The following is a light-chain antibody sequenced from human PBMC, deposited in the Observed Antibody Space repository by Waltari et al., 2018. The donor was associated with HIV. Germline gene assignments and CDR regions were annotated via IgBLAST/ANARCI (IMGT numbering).Light chain of an antibody. CDR2: EVS. CDR1: TSDITCNHY. J-gene: IGLJ2*01. CDR3: SSYKTKRCII. Sequence: QSALTQPASVSGSPGQSITFSCTGTTSDITCNHYVSWYQQHPGKAPKLIIYEVSNRPSGVSERFSGSKSGNTASLTVSGLQTEDEAVYYCSSYKTKRCIIFGGGTQLTVL. V-gene: IGLV2-14*01.